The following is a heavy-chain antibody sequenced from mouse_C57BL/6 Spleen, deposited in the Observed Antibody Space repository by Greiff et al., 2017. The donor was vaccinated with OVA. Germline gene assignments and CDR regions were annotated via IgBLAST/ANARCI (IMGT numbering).Heavy chain of an antibody. CDR2: INPNNGGT. J-gene: IGHJ2*01. D-gene: IGHD3-2*02. V-gene: IGHV1-26*01. Sequence: VQLQQSGPELVKISCKASGYTFTDYYMNWVKQSHGKSLEWIGDINPNNGGTSYNQKFKGKATLTVDKSSSTAYMELRSLTSEDSAVYYCARRAQAPLDYWGQGTTLTVSS. CDR3: ARRAQAPLDY. CDR1: GYTFTDYY.